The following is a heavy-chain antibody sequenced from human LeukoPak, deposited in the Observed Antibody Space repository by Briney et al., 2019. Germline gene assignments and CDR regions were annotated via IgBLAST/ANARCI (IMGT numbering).Heavy chain of an antibody. J-gene: IGHJ3*02. V-gene: IGHV4-59*08. CDR3: ARHSERWLGAFDI. CDR1: GGSISSYY. CDR2: IYYSGST. D-gene: IGHD6-19*01. Sequence: SETLSLTCTVSGGSISSYYWSWIRQPPGKGLVWIGYIYYSGSTNYNPSLKSRVTISVDTSKNQFSLKLSSVTAADTAVYYCARHSERWLGAFDIWGQGTMVTVSS.